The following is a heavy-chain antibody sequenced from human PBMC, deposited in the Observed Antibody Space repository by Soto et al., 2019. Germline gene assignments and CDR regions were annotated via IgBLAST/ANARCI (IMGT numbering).Heavy chain of an antibody. D-gene: IGHD3-3*01. V-gene: IGHV3-23*01. Sequence: GGSLRLSCAASGFTFSSYAMSWVRQAPGKGLEWVSAISGSGGSTYYADSVKGRFTISRDNSKNTLYLQMNSLRAEDTAVYYCAKPGPYYSQIITIFGVVPRWFDPWGQGTLVTVSS. J-gene: IGHJ5*02. CDR3: AKPGPYYSQIITIFGVVPRWFDP. CDR1: GFTFSSYA. CDR2: ISGSGGST.